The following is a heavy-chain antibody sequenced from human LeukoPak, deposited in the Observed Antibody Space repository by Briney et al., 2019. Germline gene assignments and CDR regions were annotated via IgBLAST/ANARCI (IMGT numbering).Heavy chain of an antibody. CDR2: ISSSSSYI. V-gene: IGHV3-21*01. D-gene: IGHD3-22*01. CDR1: GFTFSSYS. CDR3: ARDYYDSSGYYRFDY. J-gene: IGHJ4*02. Sequence: PGGSLRLSCAASGFTFSSYSMNWVRKAPGKGLEWVSSISSSSSYIYYADSVKGRFTISRDNAKNSLYLQMNSLRAEDTAVYYCARDYYDSSGYYRFDYWGQGTLVTVSS.